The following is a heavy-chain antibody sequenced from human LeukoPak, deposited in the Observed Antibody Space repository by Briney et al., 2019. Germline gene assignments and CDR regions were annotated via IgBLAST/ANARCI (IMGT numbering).Heavy chain of an antibody. CDR3: ARLRDYSRGSNWFDP. CDR2: IYYSGST. Sequence: SETLSLTCTVSGGSISSSSYYWGWIRQPPGKGLEWIGSIYYSGSTYYNPSLKSRVTISVDTSKNQFSLKLSSVTAADTAVYYCARLRDYSRGSNWFDPWGQGTLVTVSS. J-gene: IGHJ5*02. D-gene: IGHD4-11*01. CDR1: GGSISSSSYY. V-gene: IGHV4-39*01.